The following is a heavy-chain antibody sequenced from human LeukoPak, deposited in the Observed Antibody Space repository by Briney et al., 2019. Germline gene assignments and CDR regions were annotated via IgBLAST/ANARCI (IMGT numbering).Heavy chain of an antibody. J-gene: IGHJ4*02. CDR1: GFTFSSYW. CDR3: ARVLWFGGIYYFDY. CDR2: INTDGSEK. D-gene: IGHD3-10*01. Sequence: GGSLRLSCAASGFTFSSYWMSWVRQGPGKELEWVANINTDGSEKHYVDSVKGRFTISRENARNSLYLQMNSLRAEDTAVYYCARVLWFGGIYYFDYWGQGTLVTVSS. V-gene: IGHV3-7*04.